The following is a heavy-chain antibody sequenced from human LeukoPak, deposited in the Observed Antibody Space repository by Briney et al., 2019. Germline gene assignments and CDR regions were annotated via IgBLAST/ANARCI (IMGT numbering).Heavy chain of an antibody. CDR1: GGSISSHY. CDR2: ISTSGST. Sequence: PSETLSLTCTVSGGSISSHYWSWIRQAPGKGLEWIGYISTSGSTNYNPSLKSRVSISLDTSKNRFSLNLNFVTAADTAVYYCASPRSGYRYTFDYWGQGALVTVSS. V-gene: IGHV4-4*09. J-gene: IGHJ4*02. CDR3: ASPRSGYRYTFDY. D-gene: IGHD3-22*01.